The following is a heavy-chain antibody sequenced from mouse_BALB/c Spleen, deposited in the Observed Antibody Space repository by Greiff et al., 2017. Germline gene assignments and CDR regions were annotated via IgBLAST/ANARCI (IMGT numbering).Heavy chain of an antibody. CDR1: GFTFSSYA. D-gene: IGHD2-1*01. Sequence: EVHLVESGGGLVKPGGSLKLSCAASGFTFSSYAMSWVRQTPEKRLEWVASISSGGSTYYPDSVKGRFTISRDNARNILYLQMSSLRSEDTAMYYCARWGNSYAMDYWGQGTSVTVSS. CDR3: ARWGNSYAMDY. CDR2: ISSGGST. V-gene: IGHV5-6-5*01. J-gene: IGHJ4*01.